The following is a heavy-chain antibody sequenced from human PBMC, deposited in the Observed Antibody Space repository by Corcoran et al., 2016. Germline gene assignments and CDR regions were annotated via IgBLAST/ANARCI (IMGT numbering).Heavy chain of an antibody. J-gene: IGHJ5*02. CDR1: GGSISSYY. D-gene: IGHD5-12*01. CDR3: ARVSSVAPGWFDP. CDR2: IYYSGST. Sequence: QVQLQESGPGLVKPSETLSLTCTVSGGSISSYYWSWIRQPPGKGLEWIGYIYYSGSTNYNPSLKSRVTISVDTSKNQFSLKLSSVTAADTAVYYGARVSSVAPGWFDPWGQGTLVTVSS. V-gene: IGHV4-59*01.